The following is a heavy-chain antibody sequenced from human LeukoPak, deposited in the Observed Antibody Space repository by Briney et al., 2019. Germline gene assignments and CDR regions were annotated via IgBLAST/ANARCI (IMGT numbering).Heavy chain of an antibody. V-gene: IGHV5-51*01. CDR3: ARQGFGVTIFGPFDY. D-gene: IGHD3-3*01. CDR2: IYPGDSDT. J-gene: IGHJ4*02. CDR1: GYSFTSYW. Sequence: GESLKISCKGSGYSFTSYWIGWVRQMPGKGLEWMGIIYPGDSDTRYSPSFQGQVTISADKSISTAYLQWSSLKASDTAMYYCARQGFGVTIFGPFDYWGQGTLVTVSS.